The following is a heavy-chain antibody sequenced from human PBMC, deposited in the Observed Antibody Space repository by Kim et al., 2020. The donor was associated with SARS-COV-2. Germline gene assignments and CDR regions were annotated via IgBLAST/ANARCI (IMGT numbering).Heavy chain of an antibody. CDR1: GYTFTSYA. D-gene: IGHD3-3*01. Sequence: ASVKVSCKASGYTFTSYAMNWVRQAPGQGLEWMGWINTNTGNPTYAQGFTGRFVFSLDTSVSTAYLQISSLKAEDTAVYYCASQAITIFGVDLRGMNWFDPWGQGTLVTVSS. V-gene: IGHV7-4-1*02. CDR3: ASQAITIFGVDLRGMNWFDP. J-gene: IGHJ5*02. CDR2: INTNTGNP.